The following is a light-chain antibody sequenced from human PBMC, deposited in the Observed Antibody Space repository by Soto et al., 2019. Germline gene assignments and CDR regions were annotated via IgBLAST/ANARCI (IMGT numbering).Light chain of an antibody. CDR3: EQRSSWALT. V-gene: IGKV3-11*01. CDR1: QHINDR. Sequence: EIVLTQSPATLSLSPGASVTLSCRASQHINDRLAWYQQRPGQAPRLLIYDASNLATGIPGRFSGSGSGTDCTLPISGVEPEGFAVCVWEQRSSWALTFGGGARVEI. J-gene: IGKJ4*01. CDR2: DAS.